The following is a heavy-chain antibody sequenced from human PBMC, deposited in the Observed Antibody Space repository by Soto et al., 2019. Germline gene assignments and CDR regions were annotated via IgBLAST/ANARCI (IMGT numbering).Heavy chain of an antibody. CDR3: ARTYYDILPGYIPGFDY. Sequence: SETLSLTCTVSGGSISSGGYYWSWIRQHPGKGLEWIGYIYYSGSTYYNPSLKSRVTISVDTSKNQFSLKLSSVTAADTAVYYCARTYYDILPGYIPGFDYWGQGTLVTVSS. CDR2: IYYSGST. D-gene: IGHD3-9*01. J-gene: IGHJ4*02. CDR1: GGSISSGGYY. V-gene: IGHV4-31*03.